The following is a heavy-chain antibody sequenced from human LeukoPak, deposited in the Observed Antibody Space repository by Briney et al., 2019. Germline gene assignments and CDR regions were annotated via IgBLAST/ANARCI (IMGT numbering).Heavy chain of an antibody. Sequence: ASVKVSCKASGYTFTGYYMHWVRQAPGQGLEWMGWINPNSGGTNHAQKFQGRVTMTRDTSISTAYMELSRLRSDDTAVYYCARDPRTGTEPDYYYGMDVWGQGTTVTVSS. CDR3: ARDPRTGTEPDYYYGMDV. CDR1: GYTFTGYY. CDR2: INPNSGGT. J-gene: IGHJ6*02. V-gene: IGHV1-2*02. D-gene: IGHD1-7*01.